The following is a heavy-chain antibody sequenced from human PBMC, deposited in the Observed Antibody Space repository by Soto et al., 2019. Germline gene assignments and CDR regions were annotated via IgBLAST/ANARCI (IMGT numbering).Heavy chain of an antibody. CDR1: GGTFSSYA. V-gene: IGHV1-69*13. J-gene: IGHJ5*02. D-gene: IGHD3-22*01. Sequence: SVKVSCKASGGTFSSYAISWVRQAPGQGLEWMGGIIPIFGTANYAQKFQGRVTITADESTSTAYMELSSLRSEDTAVYYCASSYYYDSSGPLGDWFDPWGQGTLVTVSS. CDR3: ASSYYYDSSGPLGDWFDP. CDR2: IIPIFGTA.